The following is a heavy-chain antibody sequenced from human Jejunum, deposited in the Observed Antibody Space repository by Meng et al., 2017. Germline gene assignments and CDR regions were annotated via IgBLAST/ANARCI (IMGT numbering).Heavy chain of an antibody. CDR3: ARDGYSSGSGLDY. D-gene: IGHD6-19*01. CDR1: GGSISSGSYF. CDR2: IYTSGST. V-gene: IGHV4-61*02. Sequence: SETLSLTCTVSGGSISSGSYFWTWVRQPAGKGLEWIGRIYTSGSTDYYNPSLRGRVTMSLDTSKNQFSLRLSSVTAADTAVYYCARDGYSSGSGLDYWGQGTLVTVSS. J-gene: IGHJ4*02.